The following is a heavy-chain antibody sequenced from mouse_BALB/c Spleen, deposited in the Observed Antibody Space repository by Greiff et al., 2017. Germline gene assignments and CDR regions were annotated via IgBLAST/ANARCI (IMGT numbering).Heavy chain of an antibody. J-gene: IGHJ2*01. V-gene: IGHV5-6-5*01. D-gene: IGHD1-1*01. CDR2: ISSGGST. Sequence: EVQRVESGGGLVKPGGSLKLSCAASGFTFSSYAMSWVRQTPEKRLEWVASISSGGSTYYPDSVKGRFTISRDNARNILYLQMSSLRSEDTAMYYCARTGYYGSSYVYFDYWGQGTTLTVSS. CDR1: GFTFSSYA. CDR3: ARTGYYGSSYVYFDY.